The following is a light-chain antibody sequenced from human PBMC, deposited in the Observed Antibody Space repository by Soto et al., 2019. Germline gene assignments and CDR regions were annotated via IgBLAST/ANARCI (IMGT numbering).Light chain of an antibody. V-gene: IGKV3-20*01. CDR3: QQYGRSLWT. J-gene: IGKJ1*01. CDR2: GAS. Sequence: EIVLTQSPGTLSLSPGERATLSCRASQSVSSSYLAWYQQKPGQAPRLLIYGASSRATGIPDRFSGSGSGTDFTLTIRRQEPEDFAVYYCQQYGRSLWTFGQGTKVEIK. CDR1: QSVSSSY.